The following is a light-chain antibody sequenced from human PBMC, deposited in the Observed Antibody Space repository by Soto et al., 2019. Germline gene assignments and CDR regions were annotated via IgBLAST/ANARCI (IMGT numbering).Light chain of an antibody. CDR2: KAS. V-gene: IGKV1-5*03. CDR3: QHYNSYSEA. J-gene: IGKJ1*01. Sequence: DIQMTQSPSTLSASVGDRVTITCRASQSISSWLAWYQQKPGKAPKLLIYKASSLESGVPSRFSGSESGTEFTLTISSLQPDDIATYYCQHYNSYSEAFGQGTKVDIK. CDR1: QSISSW.